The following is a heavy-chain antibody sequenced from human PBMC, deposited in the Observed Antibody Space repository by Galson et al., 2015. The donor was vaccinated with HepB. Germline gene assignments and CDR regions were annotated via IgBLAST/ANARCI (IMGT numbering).Heavy chain of an antibody. CDR2: ISAGSRYM. CDR3: ARAGYCGGDCYAIQRYWYFDL. J-gene: IGHJ2*01. CDR1: GFTFRDYS. D-gene: IGHD2-21*02. Sequence: SLRLSCAASGFTFRDYSINWVRQAPGKGLERVSYISAGSRYMYYADSVRGRFTISRDNAENSLYLQMNSLRAEYTGVYYCARAGYCGGDCYAIQRYWYFDLWGRGTLVTVSS. V-gene: IGHV3-21*01.